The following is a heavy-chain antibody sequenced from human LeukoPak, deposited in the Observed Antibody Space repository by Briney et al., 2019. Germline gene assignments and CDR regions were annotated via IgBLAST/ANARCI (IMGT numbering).Heavy chain of an antibody. Sequence: PSETLSLTCAVSGGSIGGYYWSWIRQSPEKGLEWIGYVYNGGSTIYSPSLTSRVAITLDTSKSQFSLRLHSVTAADTAVYFCTTHWYCATAGYYSVDFWGQGTLVTVSS. D-gene: IGHD2-15*01. CDR2: VYNGGST. V-gene: IGHV4-59*01. CDR1: GGSIGGYY. J-gene: IGHJ4*02. CDR3: TTHWYCATAGYYSVDF.